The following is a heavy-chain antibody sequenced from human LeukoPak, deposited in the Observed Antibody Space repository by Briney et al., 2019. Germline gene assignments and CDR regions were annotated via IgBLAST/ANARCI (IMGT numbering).Heavy chain of an antibody. CDR2: IRYDGSNK. J-gene: IGHJ6*03. CDR3: ATRGGKWFDNPHYYYMDV. Sequence: PGGSLRLSCAASGFIFSSYGMHWIRQAPGKGLEWVAFIRYDGSNKYYADSVKGRFTISRDSSKKTLYLQMNSLRAEDTAVYYCATRGGKWFDNPHYYYMDVWGKGTTVTVSS. V-gene: IGHV3-30*02. D-gene: IGHD3-10*01. CDR1: GFIFSSYG.